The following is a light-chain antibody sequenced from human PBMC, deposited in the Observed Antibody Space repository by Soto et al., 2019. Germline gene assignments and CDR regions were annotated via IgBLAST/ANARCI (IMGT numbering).Light chain of an antibody. CDR2: DAS. Sequence: IMLTQSPGTLSLSPGERATLSCRASQSVYSSYLAWYQQRPGQAPRLLFYDASTRATGIPDRFSGGGSGTEFALTISSLQSEDFVVYYCQQYNSWPPITFGQGTRLEI. CDR1: QSVYSSY. J-gene: IGKJ5*01. CDR3: QQYNSWPPIT. V-gene: IGKV3-15*01.